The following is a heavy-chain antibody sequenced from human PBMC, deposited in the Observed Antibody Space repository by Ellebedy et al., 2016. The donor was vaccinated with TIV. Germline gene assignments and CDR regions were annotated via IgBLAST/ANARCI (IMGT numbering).Heavy chain of an antibody. CDR1: GGSISSGGYY. Sequence: SETLSLXXTVSGGSISSGGYYWSWIRQHPGKGLEWIGYIYYSGSTYYNPSLKSRVSISVDTSKNQFSLKLSSVTAADTAVYYCARDVRDIVVVVAATGMRDAFDIWGQGTMVTVSS. J-gene: IGHJ3*02. V-gene: IGHV4-31*03. CDR2: IYYSGST. D-gene: IGHD2-15*01. CDR3: ARDVRDIVVVVAATGMRDAFDI.